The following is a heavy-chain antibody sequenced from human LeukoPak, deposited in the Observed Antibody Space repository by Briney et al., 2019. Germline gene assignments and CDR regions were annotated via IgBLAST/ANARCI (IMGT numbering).Heavy chain of an antibody. V-gene: IGHV4-4*07. Sequence: SDTLSLTCTLSGHSMNNYYWTWMRQPAGEGLEWLGRIYSSWNTMYIPSLQSRVTMSLDTSKNHFSLRLRSVTAADTAVYFCARGGVLHTYFDCWGQGTLVSVSS. CDR3: ARGGVLHTYFDC. CDR1: GHSMNNYY. D-gene: IGHD3-16*01. CDR2: IYSSWNT. J-gene: IGHJ4*02.